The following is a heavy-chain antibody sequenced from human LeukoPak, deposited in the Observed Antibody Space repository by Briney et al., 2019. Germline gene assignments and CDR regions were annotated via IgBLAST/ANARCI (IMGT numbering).Heavy chain of an antibody. J-gene: IGHJ3*02. Sequence: GESLKISCKGSGYSFTNDWIGWVRQMPGKGLEWMGVIYPGDSDTRYSPSFQGQVTISADKSLSTAYLQWSGLKASDTAMYYCARHLTMITVPRDAFDIWGQGTMVTVSS. D-gene: IGHD3-16*01. CDR2: IYPGDSDT. V-gene: IGHV5-51*01. CDR1: GYSFTNDW. CDR3: ARHLTMITVPRDAFDI.